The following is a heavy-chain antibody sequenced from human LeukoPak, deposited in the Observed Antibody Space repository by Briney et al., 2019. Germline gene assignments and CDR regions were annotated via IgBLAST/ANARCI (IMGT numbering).Heavy chain of an antibody. Sequence: ASVKVSCKASGGTFSSYAISWVRLAPGQGLEWMGGIIPIFGTANYAQKFQGRVTITADKSTSTAYMELSSLRSEDTAVYYCARLGYGTDAGDDFDYWGQGTLVTVSS. CDR1: GGTFSSYA. J-gene: IGHJ4*02. CDR2: IIPIFGTA. D-gene: IGHD4-17*01. V-gene: IGHV1-69*06. CDR3: ARLGYGTDAGDDFDY.